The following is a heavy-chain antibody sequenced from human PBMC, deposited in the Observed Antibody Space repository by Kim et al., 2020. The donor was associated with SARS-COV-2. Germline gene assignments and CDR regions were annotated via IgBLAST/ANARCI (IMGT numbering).Heavy chain of an antibody. J-gene: IGHJ3*02. CDR3: AKPWTVATFDAFDI. Sequence: ADSVKGRFTISRDNSKNTLYLQMNSLRAEDTAVYYCAKPWTVATFDAFDIWGQGTMVTVSS. V-gene: IGHV3-23*01. D-gene: IGHD1-1*01.